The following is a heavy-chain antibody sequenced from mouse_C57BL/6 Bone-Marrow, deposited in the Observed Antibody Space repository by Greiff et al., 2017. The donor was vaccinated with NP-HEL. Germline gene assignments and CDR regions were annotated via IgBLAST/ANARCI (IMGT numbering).Heavy chain of an antibody. J-gene: IGHJ1*03. D-gene: IGHD1-1*01. V-gene: IGHV1-82*01. CDR1: GYAFSSSW. Sequence: ESGPELVKPGASVKISCKASGYAFSSSWMNWVKQRPGKGLEWIGRIYPGDGDTNYNGKFKGKATLTADKSSSTAYMQLSSLTSEDSAVYFCARSYYGSPNWYFDVWGTGTTVTVSS. CDR2: IYPGDGDT. CDR3: ARSYYGSPNWYFDV.